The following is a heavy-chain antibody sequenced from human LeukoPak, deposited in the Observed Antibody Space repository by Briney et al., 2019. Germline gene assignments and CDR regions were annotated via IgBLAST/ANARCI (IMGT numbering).Heavy chain of an antibody. CDR1: GFTFSTYA. Sequence: AGSLSLSCAASGFTFSTYAMSWVRQAPGKGLERVSAISGSGGSTYYADSVKGRFTISRDNSKNTLDLQMNSLRAEDTAVYYCAKEELAAAGRDFEYWGQGTLVTVSS. D-gene: IGHD6-13*01. CDR3: AKEELAAAGRDFEY. V-gene: IGHV3-23*01. J-gene: IGHJ4*02. CDR2: ISGSGGST.